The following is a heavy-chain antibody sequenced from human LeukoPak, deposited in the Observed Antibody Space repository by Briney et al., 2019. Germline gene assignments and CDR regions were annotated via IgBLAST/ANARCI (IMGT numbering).Heavy chain of an antibody. J-gene: IGHJ3*02. CDR3: AKSLFTSATGTGRAFHI. CDR1: GFTFGSYT. CDR2: ISSTSTT. V-gene: IGHV3-23*01. D-gene: IGHD1-1*01. Sequence: GSLRLSCAVAGFTFGSYTMNWVRQAPGKGLEWVSHISSTSTTYYADSLRGRFTISRDNSKSTLYLQMNGLRAEDTAIFYCAKSLFTSATGTGRAFHIWGQGTRVTVSS.